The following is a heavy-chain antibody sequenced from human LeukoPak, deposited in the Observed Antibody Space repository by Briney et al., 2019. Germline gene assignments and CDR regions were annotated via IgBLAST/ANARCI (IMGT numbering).Heavy chain of an antibody. Sequence: SETLSLTCTVSGGSISSSSYYWGWIRQPPGKGLEWIGSIYYSGSTYYNPSLKSRVTISVDTSKNQFSLKPSSVTAADTAVYYCARGRRRGLVKQIVPYFDYWGQGTLVTVSS. CDR1: GGSISSSSYY. V-gene: IGHV4-39*07. CDR3: ARGRRRGLVKQIVPYFDY. CDR2: IYYSGST. J-gene: IGHJ4*02. D-gene: IGHD6-19*01.